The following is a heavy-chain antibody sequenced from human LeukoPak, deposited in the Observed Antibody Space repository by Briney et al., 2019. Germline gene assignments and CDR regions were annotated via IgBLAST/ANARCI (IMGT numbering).Heavy chain of an antibody. J-gene: IGHJ4*02. CDR3: AKDVYGDYGGLDY. D-gene: IGHD4-17*01. CDR1: GFPFSTYA. CDR2: IRGSDGST. Sequence: GGFLRLSCAASGFPFSTYAMSWVRQAPGKGLEWVSSIRGSDGSTYYADSVKGRFAISRDNSKNTLYLQMNSLRAEDTAVYYCAKDVYGDYGGLDYWGRGTLVTVSS. V-gene: IGHV3-23*01.